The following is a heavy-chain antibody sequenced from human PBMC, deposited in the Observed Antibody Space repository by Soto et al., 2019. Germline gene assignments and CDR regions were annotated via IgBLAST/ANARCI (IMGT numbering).Heavy chain of an antibody. CDR1: GYTFSSYG. D-gene: IGHD3-10*01. Sequence: QAQLVQSGAEVKKPGASVKVSCKASGYTFSSYGITWVRQAPGQGLEWMAWISGYNGNTNYAQEPQGRVTMTTDAATNTAYMELRSPRSDDTAVYYCARDDFVVRGVYYYYGMDVWGQGTTVTVSS. V-gene: IGHV1-18*01. J-gene: IGHJ6*02. CDR3: ARDDFVVRGVYYYYGMDV. CDR2: ISGYNGNT.